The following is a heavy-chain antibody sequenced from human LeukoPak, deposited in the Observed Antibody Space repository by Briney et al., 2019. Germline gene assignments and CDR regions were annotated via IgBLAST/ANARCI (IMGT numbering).Heavy chain of an antibody. D-gene: IGHD3-10*01. V-gene: IGHV3-23*01. CDR2: VSSTGSGS. CDR1: RFTFSTYG. Sequence: GGALRLSCVASRFTFSTYGMSSVPQAPGKGLEWGAAVSSTGSGSYYPDSLKRRLLISRDNYQNTVFLQMNSLRPEDKAFYFCAKDGPLLWFGPTDAWGQGILVTVSS. CDR3: AKDGPLLWFGPTDA. J-gene: IGHJ5*02.